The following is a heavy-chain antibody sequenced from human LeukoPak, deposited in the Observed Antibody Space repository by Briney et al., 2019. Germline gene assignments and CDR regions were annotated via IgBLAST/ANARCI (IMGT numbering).Heavy chain of an antibody. Sequence: GGSLRLSCAASGFTFSSYGMHWVRQAPGKGLEWVAFIRYDGSNKYYADSVKGRFTISRDNSKNSLYLQMNSLRAEDTAVYYCARDSSGWSYYYYYYMDVWGKGTTVTVSS. CDR3: ARDSSGWSYYYYYYMDV. D-gene: IGHD6-19*01. J-gene: IGHJ6*03. CDR2: IRYDGSNK. V-gene: IGHV3-30*02. CDR1: GFTFSSYG.